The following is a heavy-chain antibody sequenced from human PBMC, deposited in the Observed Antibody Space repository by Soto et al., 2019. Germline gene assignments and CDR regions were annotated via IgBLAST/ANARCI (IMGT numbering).Heavy chain of an antibody. CDR3: ATDEGYYGPFDY. V-gene: IGHV4-59*01. D-gene: IGHD3-22*01. Sequence: SETLSLTCTVSGGSISSYYWSWIRQPPGKGLEWIGYIYYSGSTNHNPSLKSRVTISVDTSKNQFSLKLSSVTAADTAVYYCATDEGYYGPFDYWGQGTLVTVSS. CDR2: IYYSGST. CDR1: GGSISSYY. J-gene: IGHJ4*02.